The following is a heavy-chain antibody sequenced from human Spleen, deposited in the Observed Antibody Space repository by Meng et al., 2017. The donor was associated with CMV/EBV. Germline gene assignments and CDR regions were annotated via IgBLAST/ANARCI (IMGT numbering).Heavy chain of an antibody. CDR1: GYSFNNYW. CDR2: IYPGDSDS. J-gene: IGHJ4*02. Sequence: QGSGYSFNNYWIAWVRRMPGKGLEWMGFIYPGDSDSTYSPSFQGQVTISVDKSISTAYLQWSSLKASDTAIYYCARHLSPINSADFWGQGTLVTVSS. CDR3: ARHLSPINSADF. D-gene: IGHD5-12*01. V-gene: IGHV5-51*01.